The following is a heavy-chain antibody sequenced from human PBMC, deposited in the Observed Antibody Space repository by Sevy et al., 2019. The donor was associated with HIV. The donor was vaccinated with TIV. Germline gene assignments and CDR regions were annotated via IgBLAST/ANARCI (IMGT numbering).Heavy chain of an antibody. CDR2: ISSSGSTI. D-gene: IGHD6-13*01. J-gene: IGHJ4*02. V-gene: IGHV3-11*01. CDR3: ARESASSSWSRGYVDY. Sequence: GGSLRLSCAASGFTFSDYYMSWIRQAPGKGLEWVSYISSSGSTIYYADSVKGRFTISRDNAKNSLYLQMNSLRAEDTAVYYCARESASSSWSRGYVDYWGQGTLVTVSS. CDR1: GFTFSDYY.